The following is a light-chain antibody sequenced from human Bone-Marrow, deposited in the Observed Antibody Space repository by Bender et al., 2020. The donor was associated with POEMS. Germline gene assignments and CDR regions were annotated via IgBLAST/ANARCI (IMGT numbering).Light chain of an antibody. CDR2: EVT. Sequence: QSALTQPPSASGSPGESVTISCTGTNSDVGGYNYVSWYQQHPGQAPKLIIYEVTKRPSGVSSRFSGSKSGNTASLTISGLQAEDEADYYCCSYAGGNIVFGGGTRLTVL. J-gene: IGLJ2*01. CDR3: CSYAGGNIV. V-gene: IGLV2-8*01. CDR1: NSDVGGYNY.